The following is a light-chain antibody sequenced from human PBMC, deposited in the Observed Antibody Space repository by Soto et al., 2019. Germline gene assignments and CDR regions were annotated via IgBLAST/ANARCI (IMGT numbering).Light chain of an antibody. Sequence: EIVLTQSPASLSLSPGERATLSCRASQSVSSTFFAWYQQRPGQAPRLLVYGASSMATGLPARVSGSGSGTDFTLTIGRLEPDDFEVEYCEQFDSSITFGQGTKVEIK. CDR1: QSVSSTF. CDR2: GAS. CDR3: EQFDSSIT. J-gene: IGKJ1*01. V-gene: IGKV3-20*01.